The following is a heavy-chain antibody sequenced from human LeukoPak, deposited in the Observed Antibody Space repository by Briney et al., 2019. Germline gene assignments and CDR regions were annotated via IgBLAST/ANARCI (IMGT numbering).Heavy chain of an antibody. D-gene: IGHD3-10*01. Sequence: SQTLSLTCAISGDSVSSNSAAWNWIRQSPSRGLEWLGRTYYRSGWKNDYAVSVKSRITINPDTSKNQFSLHLNSVTPEDTAVYYCARASEGLGRGIPGYYYMGVWGRGTTVTVSS. CDR3: ARASEGLGRGIPGYYYMGV. V-gene: IGHV6-1*01. CDR2: TYYRSGWKN. CDR1: GDSVSSNSAA. J-gene: IGHJ6*03.